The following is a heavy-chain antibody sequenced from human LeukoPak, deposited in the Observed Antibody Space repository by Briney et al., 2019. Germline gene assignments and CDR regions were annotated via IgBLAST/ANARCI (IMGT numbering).Heavy chain of an antibody. CDR1: GGSFSGYY. J-gene: IGHJ3*02. D-gene: IGHD3-22*01. CDR3: ARRFNYYDSSGYYYVDAFDI. V-gene: IGHV4-34*01. CDR2: INHSGST. Sequence: SETLSLTCAVYGGSFSGYYWSWIRQPPGKGLEWIGEINHSGSTNYNPSLKSRVTISVDTSKNQFSLKLSSVTAADTAVYYCARRFNYYDSSGYYYVDAFDIWGQGTMVTVSS.